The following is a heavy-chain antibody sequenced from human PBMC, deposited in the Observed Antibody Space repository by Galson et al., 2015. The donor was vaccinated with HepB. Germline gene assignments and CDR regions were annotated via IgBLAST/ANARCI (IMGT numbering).Heavy chain of an antibody. V-gene: IGHV3-64D*06. D-gene: IGHD3-10*01. J-gene: IGHJ4*02. CDR1: GFTFSSYA. CDR3: VKDRGGELCCGELLEY. CDR2: ISDNGGST. Sequence: SLRLSCAASGFTFSSYAIHWVRQAPGKGLEYVSAISDNGGSTYYADSVKGRFTISRDNAKNTLYLQMSSLRGEDTAVYYCVKDRGGELCCGELLEYWGQGTLVTVSS.